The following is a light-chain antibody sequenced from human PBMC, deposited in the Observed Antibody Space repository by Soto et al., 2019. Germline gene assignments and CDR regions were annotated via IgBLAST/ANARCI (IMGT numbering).Light chain of an antibody. Sequence: EIVMTQSPATLSVSQGERATLSCRASQTVNNNLAWYQQKPGQAPRLLIYGASARATGIPARFSGSGSGTEFTLTISSLQSEAFAVYYCQQYNNWPLTFGGGTKVEIK. J-gene: IGKJ4*01. CDR3: QQYNNWPLT. CDR1: QTVNNN. V-gene: IGKV3-15*01. CDR2: GAS.